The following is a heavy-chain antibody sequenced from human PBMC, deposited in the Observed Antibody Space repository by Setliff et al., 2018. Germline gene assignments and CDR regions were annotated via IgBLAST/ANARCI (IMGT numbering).Heavy chain of an antibody. D-gene: IGHD3-22*01. J-gene: IGHJ4*02. CDR1: GFTFSGSA. Sequence: PGGSLRLSCAASGFTFSGSAMHWVRQSPGKGLEWVAVIWYDGSQKYHADSVKGRFTASRDNSKNTLYLQMNSLRAEDTAVYYCAKDPGDSSGSFEYWGQGTPVTVSS. CDR3: AKDPGDSSGSFEY. CDR2: IWYDGSQK. V-gene: IGHV3-33*03.